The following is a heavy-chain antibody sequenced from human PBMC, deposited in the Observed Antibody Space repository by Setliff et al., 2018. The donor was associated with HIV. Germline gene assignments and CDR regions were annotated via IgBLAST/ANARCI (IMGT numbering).Heavy chain of an antibody. V-gene: IGHV1-69*06. CDR1: GDTFSNYV. J-gene: IGHJ6*02. D-gene: IGHD3-10*02. Sequence: GASVNVSCKASGDTFSNYVLSWVRQAPGQGLEWMGGIVLMSGTADYAQKFHGRVTITADKSTSTAYMERSSLRSEDTAVYYCARGQKMYFMITMLGGYYYYHMDVWGQGTTVTVSS. CDR3: ARGQKMYFMITMLGGYYYYHMDV. CDR2: IVLMSGTA.